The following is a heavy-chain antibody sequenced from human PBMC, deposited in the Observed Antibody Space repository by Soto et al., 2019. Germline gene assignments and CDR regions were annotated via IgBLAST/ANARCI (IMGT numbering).Heavy chain of an antibody. CDR2: IYSGGST. V-gene: IGHV3-53*01. CDR3: ARGYYYDSSGLAFDI. J-gene: IGHJ3*02. CDR1: GFTVCSNY. Sequence: HPGGSLRLSCAASGFTVCSNYMSWVRQAPGKGLEWVSVIYSGGSTYYADSVKGRFTISRDNSKNTLYLQMNSLRAEDTAVYYCARGYYYDSSGLAFDIWGQGTMVTASS. D-gene: IGHD3-22*01.